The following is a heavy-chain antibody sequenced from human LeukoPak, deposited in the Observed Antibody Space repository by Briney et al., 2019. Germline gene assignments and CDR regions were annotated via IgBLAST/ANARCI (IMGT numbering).Heavy chain of an antibody. CDR3: ARDEDRDCSSTSCYNDY. CDR1: GFTFSSYS. CDR2: ISSSSSYI. J-gene: IGHJ4*02. Sequence: GGSLRLSCAASGFTFSSYSMNWVRQAPGKGLEWVSSISSSSSYIYYADSVKGRFTISRDNAKNSLYLQMNSLRAEDTAVYYCARDEDRDCSSTSCYNDYWAREPWSPSPQ. D-gene: IGHD2-2*02. V-gene: IGHV3-21*01.